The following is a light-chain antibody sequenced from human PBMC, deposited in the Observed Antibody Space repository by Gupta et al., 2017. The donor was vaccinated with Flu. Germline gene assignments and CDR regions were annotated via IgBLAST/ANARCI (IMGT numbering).Light chain of an antibody. CDR2: EVT. V-gene: IGLV2-8*01. Sequence: VTISCTGTSSDVGGYNYVSWYQQHPGKAPKRMIFEVTKRPSGVPDRFSGSKSGNTASLTVSGLQAEDEADYYCSSYAGSNNHVVFGGGTKLTVL. J-gene: IGLJ2*01. CDR1: SSDVGGYNY. CDR3: SSYAGSNNHVV.